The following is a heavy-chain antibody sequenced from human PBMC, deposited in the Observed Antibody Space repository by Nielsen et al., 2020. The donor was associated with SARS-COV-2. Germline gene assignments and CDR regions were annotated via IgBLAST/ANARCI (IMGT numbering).Heavy chain of an antibody. CDR3: AREGNSDAFDI. CDR2: IYYSGST. Sequence: LRLSCTVSGGSISSGDYYWRWIRQPPGKGLEWIGYIYYSGSTYYNPSLKSRVTISVDTSKNQFSLKLSSVTAADTAVYYCAREGNSDAFDIWGQGTMVTVSS. J-gene: IGHJ3*02. D-gene: IGHD4-23*01. CDR1: GGSISSGDYY. V-gene: IGHV4-30-4*01.